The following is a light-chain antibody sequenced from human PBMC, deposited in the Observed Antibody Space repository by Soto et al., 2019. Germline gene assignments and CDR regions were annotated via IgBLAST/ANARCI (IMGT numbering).Light chain of an antibody. J-gene: IGLJ1*01. CDR1: SSDVGGYNY. CDR2: DVS. V-gene: IGLV2-14*03. Sequence: QSALTQPASVSGSPGQSITISCTGTSSDVGGYNYVSWYQHHPGKAPKLLIYDVSNRPSGVSNRFSGSKSGNTASLAISGRQAEDEADYYCSSYTSSSPPYVFGTGTKLTVL. CDR3: SSYTSSSPPYV.